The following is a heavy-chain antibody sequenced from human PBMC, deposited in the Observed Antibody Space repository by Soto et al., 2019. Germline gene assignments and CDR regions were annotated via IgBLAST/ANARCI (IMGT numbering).Heavy chain of an antibody. J-gene: IGHJ3*02. V-gene: IGHV3-21*02. CDR1: GFDFSYYT. CDR2: ISASSSHK. CDR3: ARLRSDAFDI. Sequence: EVQLVESGGRLVKPGESLRLSGVASGFDFSYYTMNWVRQAPGKGLEWVSAISASSSHKYSADSVRGRFTFSRDIANDSLDLQMNNRRVEDTAGYDWARLRSDAFDIWGQGTLVTVSS. D-gene: IGHD4-17*01.